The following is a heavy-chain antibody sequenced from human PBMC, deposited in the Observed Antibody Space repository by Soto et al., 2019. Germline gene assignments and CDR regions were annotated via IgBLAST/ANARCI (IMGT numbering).Heavy chain of an antibody. Sequence: QEQLVESGGDVVQPGRSLRLSCAAAGFTFNSYNMHWVRQAPGKGPEWVAVISYNGDNQYYLDSVKGRFTISRDNPNKKLYLEMNSLRPEDTAVYFCARNSRGFGHQDGMDVWGQGTTVIVSS. J-gene: IGHJ6*02. CDR2: ISYNGDNQ. V-gene: IGHV3-30*03. CDR3: ARNSRGFGHQDGMDV. D-gene: IGHD3-10*01. CDR1: GFTFNSYN.